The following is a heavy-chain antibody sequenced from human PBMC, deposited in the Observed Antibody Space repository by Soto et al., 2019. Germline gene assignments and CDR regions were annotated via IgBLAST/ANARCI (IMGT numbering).Heavy chain of an antibody. V-gene: IGHV3-48*02. Sequence: EVQLVESGGGLVQPGGSLRLSCAASGFTFSSYSMNWVRQAPGQGLELVSYISSSSSTIYYADSVKGRFTISRDNAKNSLYLQMNSLRDEDTAVYYCAREATPIAVAPPDYWGQGTLVTVSS. CDR1: GFTFSSYS. D-gene: IGHD6-19*01. J-gene: IGHJ4*02. CDR3: AREATPIAVAPPDY. CDR2: ISSSSSTI.